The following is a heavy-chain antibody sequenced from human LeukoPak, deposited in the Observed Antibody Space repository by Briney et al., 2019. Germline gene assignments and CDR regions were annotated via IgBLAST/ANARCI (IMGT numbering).Heavy chain of an antibody. J-gene: IGHJ6*02. V-gene: IGHV3-74*01. Sequence: GGSLRLSCAASGFTFTSYWMHWVRQAPGKGLVWVSRVNSDGSSTTYADSVKGRFTISRDNAKNTPYLQMNSLRAEDTAVYYCARGRYYGMDVWGQGTTVTVSS. CDR2: VNSDGSST. CDR3: ARGRYYGMDV. CDR1: GFTFTSYW.